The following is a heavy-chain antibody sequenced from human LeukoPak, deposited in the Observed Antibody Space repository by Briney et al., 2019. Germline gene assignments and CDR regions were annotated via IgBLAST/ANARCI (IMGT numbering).Heavy chain of an antibody. D-gene: IGHD1-20*01. Sequence: ASVKVSCKASGYTFTGYYMHWVRQAPGQGLEWMGWINPNSGGTNYAQKLQGRVTMTTDTSTSTAYMELRSLRSDDTAVYYCARDEMRYDWDDGGNYWGQGTLVTVSS. CDR2: INPNSGGT. CDR3: ARDEMRYDWDDGGNY. V-gene: IGHV1-2*02. J-gene: IGHJ4*02. CDR1: GYTFTGYY.